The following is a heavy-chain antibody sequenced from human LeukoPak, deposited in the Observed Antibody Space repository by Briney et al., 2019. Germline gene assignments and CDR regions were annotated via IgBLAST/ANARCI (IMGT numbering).Heavy chain of an antibody. D-gene: IGHD3-22*01. V-gene: IGHV4-34*01. Sequence: PSETLSLTCAVYGGSFSGYYWSWIRQPPGKGLEWIGEINHSGSTNYNPSLKSRVTISVGTSKNQFSLKLSSVTAADTAVYYCAIPRNYYDSSGYALDYWGQGTLVTVSS. CDR3: AIPRNYYDSSGYALDY. J-gene: IGHJ4*02. CDR2: INHSGST. CDR1: GGSFSGYY.